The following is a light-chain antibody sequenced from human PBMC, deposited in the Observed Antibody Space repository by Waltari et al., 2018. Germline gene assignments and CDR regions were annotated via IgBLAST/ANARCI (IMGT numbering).Light chain of an antibody. V-gene: IGKV3-20*01. Sequence: EIVLTQSPGSLSSSPGERVTTSCRASQSVSRALAWYQQKPGQAPRLLIFGASNRATGIPDRFSGSGSETDFSLTISRLEPEDFAVYYCQHYVRLPATFGRGTKVEIK. CDR2: GAS. CDR1: QSVSRA. J-gene: IGKJ1*01. CDR3: QHYVRLPAT.